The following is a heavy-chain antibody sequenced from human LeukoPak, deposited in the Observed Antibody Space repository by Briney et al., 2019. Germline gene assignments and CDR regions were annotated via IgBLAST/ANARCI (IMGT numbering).Heavy chain of an antibody. D-gene: IGHD6-19*01. Sequence: SETLSLTCTVSGGSISSYYWSWIRQPPGKGLEWIGYIYYSGSTNYNPSLKSRVTISVDTSKNQFSLKLSSVTAADTAVYYCARVAVAGGLGAFDIWGQGTMVTVSS. CDR2: IYYSGST. J-gene: IGHJ3*02. V-gene: IGHV4-59*01. CDR1: GGSISSYY. CDR3: ARVAVAGGLGAFDI.